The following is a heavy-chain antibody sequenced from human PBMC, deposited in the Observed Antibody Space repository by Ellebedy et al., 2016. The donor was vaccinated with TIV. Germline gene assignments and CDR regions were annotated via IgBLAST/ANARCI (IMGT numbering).Heavy chain of an antibody. D-gene: IGHD6-19*01. CDR2: INPSGGST. CDR1: GYTFTSYY. J-gene: IGHJ4*02. Sequence: ASVKVSXXASGYTFTSYYMHWVRQAPGQGLEWMGIINPSGGSTSYAQKFQGRVTMTRDTSTSTVYMELSSLRSEDTAVYYCAAAGSYSSGWPLTPLDYWGQGTLVTVSS. V-gene: IGHV1-46*01. CDR3: AAAGSYSSGWPLTPLDY.